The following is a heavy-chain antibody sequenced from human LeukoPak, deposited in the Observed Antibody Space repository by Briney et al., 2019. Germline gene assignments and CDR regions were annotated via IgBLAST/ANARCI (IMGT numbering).Heavy chain of an antibody. CDR3: ARGTIVVVPAAPRVYYYMDV. V-gene: IGHV1-8*01. J-gene: IGHJ6*03. CDR1: GYTFTSYD. CDR2: INPNSGNT. Sequence: EASVKVSCKASGYTFTSYDINWVRQATGQGLEWMGWINPNSGNTGYAQKFQGRVTMTRNTSISTAYMELSSLRSEDTAVYYCARGTIVVVPAAPRVYYYMDVWGKGTTVTVSS. D-gene: IGHD2-2*01.